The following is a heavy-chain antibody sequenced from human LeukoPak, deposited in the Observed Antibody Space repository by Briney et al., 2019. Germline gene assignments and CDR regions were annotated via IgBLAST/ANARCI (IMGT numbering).Heavy chain of an antibody. CDR3: AFCSSHGYYYYYYMDV. Sequence: PGGSLRLSCAASGFTFSSYAMHWVRQAPGKGLEWVAVISYDGSNKYYADSVKGRFTISRDNSKNTLYLQMNSLRAEDTAVYYCAFCSSHGYYYYYYMDVWGKGTTVTVSS. V-gene: IGHV3-30*04. J-gene: IGHJ6*03. D-gene: IGHD6-13*01. CDR1: GFTFSSYA. CDR2: ISYDGSNK.